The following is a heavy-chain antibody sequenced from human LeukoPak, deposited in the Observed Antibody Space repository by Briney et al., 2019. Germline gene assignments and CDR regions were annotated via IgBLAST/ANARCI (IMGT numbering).Heavy chain of an antibody. J-gene: IGHJ4*02. Sequence: GGSLRLSCAASGFTFSSYGMHWVRQAPGKGLEWVAVIWYDGSNKYYADSVKGRFTISRDNSKNTLYLQMNSLRAEDTAEYYCWRLYGGGDFDYWGQGTLVTVSS. CDR2: IWYDGSNK. D-gene: IGHD4-17*01. V-gene: IGHV3-33*01. CDR3: WRLYGGGDFDY. CDR1: GFTFSSYG.